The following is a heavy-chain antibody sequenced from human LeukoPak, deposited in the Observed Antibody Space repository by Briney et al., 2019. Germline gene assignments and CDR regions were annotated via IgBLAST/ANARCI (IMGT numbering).Heavy chain of an antibody. Sequence: GGSLRLSCAASGFTIGRLWMHWVRQAPGKGLVWVSRSEGDDSTTTYADSVKGRLTVSRDTAKNTLYLQMNSLRVEDTAVYYCAKLDWLDPWGQGTLVTVSP. CDR2: SEGDDSTT. V-gene: IGHV3-74*03. J-gene: IGHJ5*02. CDR3: AKLDWLDP. CDR1: GFTIGRLW.